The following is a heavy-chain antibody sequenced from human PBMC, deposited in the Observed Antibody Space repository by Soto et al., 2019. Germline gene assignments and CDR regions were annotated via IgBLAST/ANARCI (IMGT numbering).Heavy chain of an antibody. D-gene: IGHD6-13*01. CDR3: ARGIAAAGVPPFDY. CDR2: IYYSGST. J-gene: IGHJ4*02. V-gene: IGHV4-31*03. CDR1: GGYISSGGYY. Sequence: SETLSLTYTVSGGYISSGGYYWSWIRQHPGKGLEWIGYIYYSGSTYYNPSLKSRVTISVDTSKNQFSLKLSSVTAADTAVYYCARGIAAAGVPPFDYWGQGTLVTVSS.